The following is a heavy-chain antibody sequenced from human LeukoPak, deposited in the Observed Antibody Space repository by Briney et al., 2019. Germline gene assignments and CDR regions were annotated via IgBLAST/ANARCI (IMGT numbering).Heavy chain of an antibody. CDR3: ARKLNGHFDY. CDR1: GFTFRSYA. Sequence: GGSLRLSCAASGFTFRSYAMSWVRQAPGKGLEWVSSITGSGDNTYYADSVKGRFTISRDNSKNTVYVQMNSLRAEDTAIYYCARKLNGHFDYWGQGTLVTVSS. V-gene: IGHV3-23*01. J-gene: IGHJ4*02. CDR2: ITGSGDNT. D-gene: IGHD2-8*01.